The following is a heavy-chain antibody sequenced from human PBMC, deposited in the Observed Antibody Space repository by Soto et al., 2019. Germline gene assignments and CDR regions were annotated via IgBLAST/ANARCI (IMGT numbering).Heavy chain of an antibody. CDR3: ARDLGYYDSSGYFDY. J-gene: IGHJ4*02. Sequence: QVQLVESGGGLVKPGGSLRLSCAASGFTFSDYQMSWIRQAPGKGLEWVSYISSSGSIISYADSVRGRFTISRDNAKNSLYLQVNSLRAEDTAVYYCARDLGYYDSSGYFDYWGQGTLVTVSP. CDR2: ISSSGSII. D-gene: IGHD3-22*01. CDR1: GFTFSDYQ. V-gene: IGHV3-11*01.